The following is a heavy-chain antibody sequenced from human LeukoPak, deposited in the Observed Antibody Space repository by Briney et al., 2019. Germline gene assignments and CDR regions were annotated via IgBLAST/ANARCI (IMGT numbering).Heavy chain of an antibody. CDR3: AKRAVVTAYYYYYMDV. V-gene: IGHV3-23*01. CDR2: ISGSGGGT. J-gene: IGHJ6*03. D-gene: IGHD4-23*01. Sequence: GGSLRLSCAASGFTFSSFGMIWVRQAPGKRLEWVSAISGSGGGTYYADSVKGRFTISRDNSRNTLYLQMNSLRAEDTAVYYCAKRAVVTAYYYYYMDVWGKGTTVTVSS. CDR1: GFTFSSFG.